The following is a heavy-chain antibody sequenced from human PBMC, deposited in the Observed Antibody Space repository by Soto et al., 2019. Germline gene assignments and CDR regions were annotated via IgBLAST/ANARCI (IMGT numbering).Heavy chain of an antibody. CDR2: IYYSGST. J-gene: IGHJ4*02. V-gene: IGHV4-39*01. Sequence: SETLSLTCTVSGGSISSSSYYWGWIRQPPGKGLEWIGSIYYSGSTYYNPSLKSRVTISVDTSKSQFSLKLSSVTAADTAVYFCARLEGLATISYYFDFWGQGALVTVSS. CDR3: ARLEGLATISYYFDF. D-gene: IGHD3-9*01. CDR1: GGSISSSSYY.